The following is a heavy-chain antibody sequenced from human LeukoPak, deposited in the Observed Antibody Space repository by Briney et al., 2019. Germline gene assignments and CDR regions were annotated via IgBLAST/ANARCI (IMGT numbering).Heavy chain of an antibody. CDR1: GFTFSNYW. D-gene: IGHD1-26*01. CDR2: IKTDGST. V-gene: IGHV3-74*01. CDR3: ASGGPTRGTLDY. Sequence: GGSLRLSCAASGFTFSNYWMHWVRQAPGKGLVWVSRIKTDGSTNYADSVKGRFTISRDNAKNTVSLQMNSLRAEDTAVYYCASGGPTRGTLDYWGQGTLVTVSS. J-gene: IGHJ4*02.